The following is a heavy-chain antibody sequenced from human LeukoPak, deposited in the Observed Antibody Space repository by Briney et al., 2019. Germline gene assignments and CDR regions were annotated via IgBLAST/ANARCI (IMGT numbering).Heavy chain of an antibody. Sequence: SETLTLTCTVSGGSISSYYWSWIRQPAGKGLEWIGRIYTSGSTNYNPSLKSRVTISVDTSKNQFSLKLSSVTAADTAVYYCAREKLGMVGWYFDLWGRGTLVTVSS. CDR2: IYTSGST. D-gene: IGHD7-27*01. J-gene: IGHJ2*01. CDR3: AREKLGMVGWYFDL. V-gene: IGHV4-4*07. CDR1: GGSISSYY.